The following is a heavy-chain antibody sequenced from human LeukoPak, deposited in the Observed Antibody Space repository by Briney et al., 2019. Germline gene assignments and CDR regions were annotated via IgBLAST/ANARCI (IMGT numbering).Heavy chain of an antibody. D-gene: IGHD3-10*01. CDR2: IKQDGSEK. CDR1: GFTFSSYW. V-gene: IGHV3-7*01. J-gene: IGHJ6*01. Sequence: QSGGSLRLSCAASGFTFSSYWMSWVRQAPGKGLEWVANIKQDGSEKYYVDSVKGRFTISRDNAENSLYLQMNSLRAEDTAVYYCARDQTYYYGSGHLYYYCYGMDVWGQGNTVTVSS. CDR3: ARDQTYYYGSGHLYYYCYGMDV.